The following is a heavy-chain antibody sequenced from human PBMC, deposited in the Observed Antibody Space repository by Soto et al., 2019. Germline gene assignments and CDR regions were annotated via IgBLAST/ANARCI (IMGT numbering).Heavy chain of an antibody. J-gene: IGHJ3*02. V-gene: IGHV3-7*05. CDR3: ARGSCSRTAGYAGGFYM. Sequence: EVLLVESGGGVVQPGGSLRLSCAASGFTFSNYWLSWVRQSPGKGLELVAKIKKDARELYYVDSVKGRFTLSRDTANNPMYLHMNSLRAEDSAVYYCARGSCSRTAGYAGGFYMWGQGTMVTVSS. CDR1: GFTFSNYW. CDR2: IKKDAREL. D-gene: IGHD2-2*01.